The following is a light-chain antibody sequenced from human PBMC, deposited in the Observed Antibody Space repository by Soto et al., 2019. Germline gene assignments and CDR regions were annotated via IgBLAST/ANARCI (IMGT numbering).Light chain of an antibody. CDR3: QSYDPTLTVKV. Sequence: QSVLTQPPSVSGAPGQSVTISCTGSSSNIGAGYDVHWYQQLPGAAPKVLIYANTNRPSGVSDRFSGSKSGTSASLAISGLQAEDEADYYCQSYDPTLTVKVFGGGTKLTVL. V-gene: IGLV1-40*01. CDR2: ANT. CDR1: SSNIGAGYD. J-gene: IGLJ2*01.